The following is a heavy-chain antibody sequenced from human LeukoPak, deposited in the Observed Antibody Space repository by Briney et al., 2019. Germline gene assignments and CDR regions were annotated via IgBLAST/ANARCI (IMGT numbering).Heavy chain of an antibody. CDR3: ARQLNPHKLPSLRVYYMDV. J-gene: IGHJ6*03. D-gene: IGHD1-1*01. CDR2: IYYSGST. V-gene: IGHV4-34*01. Sequence: SETLSLTCAVYGGSFSGYYWSWIRQPPGKGLEWIGSIYYSGSTHDNPSLKSRVTISVDTSKNQFSLKLSSVTAADTAVYYCARQLNPHKLPSLRVYYMDVWGKGTTVTISS. CDR1: GGSFSGYY.